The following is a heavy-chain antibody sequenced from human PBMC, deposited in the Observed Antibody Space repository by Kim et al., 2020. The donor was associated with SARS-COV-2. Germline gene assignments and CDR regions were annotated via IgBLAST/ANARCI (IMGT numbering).Heavy chain of an antibody. J-gene: IGHJ4*02. CDR1: GFTFSSYG. D-gene: IGHD4-17*01. CDR3: AKASNDYGDYYFDY. Sequence: GGSLRLSCAASGFTFSSYGMHWVRQAPGKGLEWVAVISYDGSNKYYADSVKGRFTISRDNSKNTLYLQMNSLRAEDTAVYYCAKASNDYGDYYFDYWGQG. CDR2: ISYDGSNK. V-gene: IGHV3-30*18.